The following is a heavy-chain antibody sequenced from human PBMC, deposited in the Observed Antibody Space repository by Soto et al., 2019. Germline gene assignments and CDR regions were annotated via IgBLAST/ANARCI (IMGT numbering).Heavy chain of an antibody. CDR1: GFTFSSYA. D-gene: IGHD1-1*01. V-gene: IGHV3-23*01. Sequence: GGSLRLSCAASGFTFSSYAMSWVRQAPGKGLEWVSAISGSGGSTYYADSVKGRFTISRDNSKNTLYLQMNSLRAEDTAVYYCAIDRTSPSLVAPRGTGMDVWYQGTSVTVFS. CDR3: AIDRTSPSLVAPRGTGMDV. J-gene: IGHJ6*02. CDR2: ISGSGGST.